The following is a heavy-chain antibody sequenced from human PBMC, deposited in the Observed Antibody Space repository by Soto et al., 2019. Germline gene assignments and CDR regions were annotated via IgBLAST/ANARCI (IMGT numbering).Heavy chain of an antibody. J-gene: IGHJ5*02. D-gene: IGHD3-22*01. V-gene: IGHV4-34*01. CDR1: GGSFSCYY. Sequence: SETRSRTWAVYGGSFSCYYWSWMRQPPGKGLEWIGEINHSGSTNYNPSLKSRVTISVDTSKNQFSLKLSSVTAADTAVYYCASCYYYDSSGYMYNWFDPWGQGTLVTVSS. CDR3: ASCYYYDSSGYMYNWFDP. CDR2: INHSGST.